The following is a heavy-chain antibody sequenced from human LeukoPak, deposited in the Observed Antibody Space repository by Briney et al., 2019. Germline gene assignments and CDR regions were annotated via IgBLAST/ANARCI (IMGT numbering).Heavy chain of an antibody. J-gene: IGHJ5*02. D-gene: IGHD1-1*01. CDR3: ARADNWQSGGA. CDR1: GFTFDNYG. CDR2: INSDGSYT. V-gene: IGHV3-74*01. Sequence: PGGSLRLSCTASGFTFDNYGMHWVRQAPGKGLEWVSRINSDGSYTDYADSAKGRFTISRDNAKDTPYLQMNGLRADDTAVYYCARADNWQSGGAWGQGTLVTVSS.